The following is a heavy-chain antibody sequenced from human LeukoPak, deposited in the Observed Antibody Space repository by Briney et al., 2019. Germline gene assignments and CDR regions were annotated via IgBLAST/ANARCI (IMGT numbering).Heavy chain of an antibody. CDR1: GYTFTGYY. D-gene: IGHD6-19*01. V-gene: IGHV1-69*02. CDR3: VTVPYSSGWYNDPGY. J-gene: IGHJ4*02. Sequence: GASVKVSCTASGYTFTGYYMHWVRQAPGQGLEWMGRIIPILGIANYAQKFQGRVTITADKSTSTAYMELSSLRSEDTAVYYCVTVPYSSGWYNDPGYWGQGTLVTVSS. CDR2: IIPILGIA.